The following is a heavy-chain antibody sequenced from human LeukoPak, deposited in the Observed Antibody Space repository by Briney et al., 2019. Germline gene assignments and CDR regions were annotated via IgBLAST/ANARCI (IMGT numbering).Heavy chain of an antibody. CDR2: IYYSGST. D-gene: IGHD6-19*01. J-gene: IGHJ4*02. CDR3: ARAPYSSGWYGDIYYFDY. V-gene: IGHV4-59*01. CDR1: GGSISSYY. Sequence: SETLSLTCTVSGGSISSYYWSWIRQTPGKGLEWIGYIYYSGSTNYNPSLKSRVTISVDTSKNQFSLKLSSVTAADTAVYYCARAPYSSGWYGDIYYFDYWGQGTLVTVSS.